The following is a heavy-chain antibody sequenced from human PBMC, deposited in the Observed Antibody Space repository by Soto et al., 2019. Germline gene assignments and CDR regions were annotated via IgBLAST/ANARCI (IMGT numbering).Heavy chain of an antibody. J-gene: IGHJ4*02. CDR1: GGSITSYH. Sequence: SETLSLTCIVSGGSITSYHWSWIRQFPGKGLEWIAYTSYTGSTNYNPSLKSRVTISLDTSKNQIALSLMSVTAADTAVYYCVGSLMSRAMESFDYWGQGTLVTVSS. CDR2: TSYTGST. V-gene: IGHV4-59*01. CDR3: VGSLMSRAMESFDY. D-gene: IGHD5-18*01.